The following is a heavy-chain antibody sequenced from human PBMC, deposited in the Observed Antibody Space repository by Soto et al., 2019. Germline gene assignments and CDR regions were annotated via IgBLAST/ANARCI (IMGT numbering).Heavy chain of an antibody. V-gene: IGHV1-69*13. CDR1: GGTFSSYA. CDR2: IIPIFGTA. Sequence: SVKVSCKASGGTFSSYAISWVRQAPGQGLEWMGGIIPIFGTANYAQKFQGRVTITADESTSTAYMELSSLRSEDTAVYYCARATVMITFGGVIDYYYYYYGMDVWGQGTTVTVSS. CDR3: ARATVMITFGGVIDYYYYYYGMDV. D-gene: IGHD3-16*02. J-gene: IGHJ6*02.